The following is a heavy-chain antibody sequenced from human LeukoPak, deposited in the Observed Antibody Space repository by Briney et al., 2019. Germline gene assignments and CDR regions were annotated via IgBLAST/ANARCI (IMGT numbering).Heavy chain of an antibody. D-gene: IGHD5-18*01. Sequence: SVKVSCKASGGSFSSYAITWVRQAPGQGLEWMGRLIPIFGTANYAQKFQGRVTITADIVSSTAYMEVNSLTSDDTAVYFCAKQGAARQDYYMDVWGNGTTVTVSS. CDR2: LIPIFGTA. V-gene: IGHV1-69*06. CDR3: AKQGAARQDYYMDV. J-gene: IGHJ6*03. CDR1: GGSFSSYA.